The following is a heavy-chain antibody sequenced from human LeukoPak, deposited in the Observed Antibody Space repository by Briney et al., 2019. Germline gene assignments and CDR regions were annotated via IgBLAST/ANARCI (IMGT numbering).Heavy chain of an antibody. CDR1: GGTFSSYA. Sequence: SVTVSCKASGGTFSSYAISWVRQAPGQGLEWMGGIIPIFGTANYAQKFQGRVTITADESTSTAYMELSSLRSEDTAVYYCARAPLSNKGMGVVYWGQGTLVTVSS. CDR2: IIPIFGTA. V-gene: IGHV1-69*01. J-gene: IGHJ4*02. CDR3: ARAPLSNKGMGVVY. D-gene: IGHD1/OR15-1a*01.